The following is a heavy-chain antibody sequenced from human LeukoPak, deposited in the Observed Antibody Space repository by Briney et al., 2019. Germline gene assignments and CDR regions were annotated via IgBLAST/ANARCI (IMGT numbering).Heavy chain of an antibody. CDR3: ARRRVLPPAYYFDY. J-gene: IGHJ4*02. CDR2: IYNSGSA. V-gene: IGHV4-59*01. CDR1: GDSINNYY. Sequence: SGTLSLTCTVSGDSINNYYWTWIRQPPGKGLEWIGYIYNSGSAIYNPSLKSRVTISVDTSKNQFSLKLSSMTAADTAVYYCARRRVLPPAYYFDYWGQGTLVTVSS. D-gene: IGHD2/OR15-2a*01.